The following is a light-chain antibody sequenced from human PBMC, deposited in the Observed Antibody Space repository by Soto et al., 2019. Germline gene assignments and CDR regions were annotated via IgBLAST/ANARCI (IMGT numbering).Light chain of an antibody. V-gene: IGLV2-14*01. CDR1: PSDIGRYNY. CDR3: SSYTSSSTPYV. Sequence: QSVLTQPASVSGSPGQSITISCTGTPSDIGRYNYVSWYQQFPGKVPKLLIYEVTYRPSGVSARFSGSKSGNTASLTISGLQAEDEADYYCSSYTSSSTPYVFGTGTKVTVL. J-gene: IGLJ1*01. CDR2: EVT.